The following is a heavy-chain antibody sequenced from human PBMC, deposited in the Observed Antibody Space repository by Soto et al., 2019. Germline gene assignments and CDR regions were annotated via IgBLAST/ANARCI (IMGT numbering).Heavy chain of an antibody. D-gene: IGHD2-15*01. CDR1: GYTFTGYY. V-gene: IGHV1-2*04. CDR3: ARDRGYSSSYNYYFYFGMGV. CDR2: INPNTGDT. Sequence: ASVKVSCKTSGYTFTGYYIHWVRQAPGQGLEWMGWINPNTGDTNYAQRFEDWVTMTRDTSISTAYMELRRLKSDDTAMYYCARDRGYSSSYNYYFYFGMGVWGQGTPVTVS. J-gene: IGHJ6*02.